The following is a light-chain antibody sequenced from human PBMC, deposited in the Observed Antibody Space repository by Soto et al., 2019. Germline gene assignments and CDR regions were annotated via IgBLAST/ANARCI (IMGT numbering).Light chain of an antibody. V-gene: IGLV2-8*01. Sequence: QSSLTQPPSASVSPGQSVTISCTGTSSDVGAYDYVSWYQQHPGKAPKLMIYEINKRPSGVPDRFSGSKSGNTASLTVSGLQAEDKADYYCSSFAGSNNSHYVFGTGTKVTVL. CDR1: SSDVGAYDY. CDR3: SSFAGSNNSHYV. CDR2: EIN. J-gene: IGLJ1*01.